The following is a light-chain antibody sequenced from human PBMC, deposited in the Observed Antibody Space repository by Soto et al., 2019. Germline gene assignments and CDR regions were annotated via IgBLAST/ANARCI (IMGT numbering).Light chain of an antibody. J-gene: IGLJ1*01. CDR1: GSNIGAGYD. V-gene: IGLV1-51*01. CDR2: DDD. CDR3: GSWDSSLSAYV. Sequence: QSVLTQPPSVSGAPGQRVTISCTASGSNIGAGYDVHWYQQLPGTAPKLLIYDDDKRPSGIPDRFSGSKSGTSATLGITGFQTGDEADYYCGSWDSSLSAYVFGTGTKVTVL.